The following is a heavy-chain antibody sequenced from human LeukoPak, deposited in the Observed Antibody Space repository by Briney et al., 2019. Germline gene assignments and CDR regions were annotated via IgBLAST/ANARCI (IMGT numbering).Heavy chain of an antibody. V-gene: IGHV3-49*03. CDR3: ARDGVGYYYDSSGYPPFDY. J-gene: IGHJ4*02. CDR1: GFTFGDYA. D-gene: IGHD3-22*01. Sequence: GGSLRLSCTASGFTFGDYAMSWFRQAPGKGLEWVGFIRSNTYGGTAEYAASVKGRFTISRDDSKSIAYLQMNSLKTEDTAVYYCARDGVGYYYDSSGYPPFDYWGQGTLVTVSS. CDR2: IRSNTYGGTA.